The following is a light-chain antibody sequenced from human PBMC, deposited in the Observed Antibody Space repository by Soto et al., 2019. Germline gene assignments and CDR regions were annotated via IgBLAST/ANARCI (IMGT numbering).Light chain of an antibody. J-gene: IGLJ2*01. V-gene: IGLV1-40*01. Sequence: QAVVTQPPSVSGAPGQRVTISCTGSSSNIGAGYDVHWYQQLPGTAPKLLIYGNSNRPSGVPDRFSGSKSGTSASLAITGLQAEDEADYYCQSYDSSPFFGGGTQLTVL. CDR1: SSNIGAGYD. CDR3: QSYDSSPF. CDR2: GNS.